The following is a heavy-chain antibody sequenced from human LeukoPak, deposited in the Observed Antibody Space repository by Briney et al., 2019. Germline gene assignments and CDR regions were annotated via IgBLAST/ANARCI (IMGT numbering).Heavy chain of an antibody. CDR2: MNPNSGNT. D-gene: IGHD3-9*01. V-gene: IGHV1-8*01. J-gene: IGHJ6*02. CDR3: ARLNTVLRYFDWLSARNNYYYYGMDV. Sequence: GASVKVSCKASGYTFTSYDINWVRQATGQGLEWMGWMNPNSGNTGYAQKFQGRVTMTRNTSISTAYMGLSSLRSEDTAVYYCARLNTVLRYFDWLSARNNYYYYGMDVWGQGTTVTVSS. CDR1: GYTFTSYD.